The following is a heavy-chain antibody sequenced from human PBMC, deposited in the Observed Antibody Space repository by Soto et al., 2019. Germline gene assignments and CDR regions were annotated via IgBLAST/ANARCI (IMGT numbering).Heavy chain of an antibody. CDR1: GGYFSGYY. Sequence: QVQLQQWGAGLLKPSETLSLTCAVYGGYFSGYYWSWIRQPPGKGLEWIGEINHSGSTNYNPSLKSRVTISVDTSKHQFALKLSSVTAADTAVYYCATAAAPPFDLWGRGTLVTVSS. CDR2: INHSGST. V-gene: IGHV4-34*01. J-gene: IGHJ2*01. D-gene: IGHD6-13*01. CDR3: ATAAAPPFDL.